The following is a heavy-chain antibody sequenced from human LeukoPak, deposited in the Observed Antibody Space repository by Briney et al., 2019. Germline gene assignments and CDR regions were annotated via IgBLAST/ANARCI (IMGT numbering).Heavy chain of an antibody. J-gene: IGHJ3*02. V-gene: IGHV3-30*04. CDR3: AREWSVTEAAFDI. D-gene: IGHD2-21*02. Sequence: PGGSLRLSCAASGFTFSSYAMHWVRQAPGKGLEWVAVISYDGSNKYYADSVKGRFTISRDNSKNTLYLQMNSLRAEDTAVYYCAREWSVTEAAFDIWGQGTMVTVSS. CDR1: GFTFSSYA. CDR2: ISYDGSNK.